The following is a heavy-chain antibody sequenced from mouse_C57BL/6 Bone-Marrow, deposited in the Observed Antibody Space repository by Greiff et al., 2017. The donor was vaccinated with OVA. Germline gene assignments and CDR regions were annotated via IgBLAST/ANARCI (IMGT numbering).Heavy chain of an antibody. Sequence: EVKLQESGPGLVKPSQSLSLTCSVTGYSITSGYYWNWIRQFPGNKLEWMGYISYDGSNNYNPSLKNRISITRDTSKNQFFLKLNSVTTEDTATYYCARALYYGSSYEDFDYWGQGTTLTVSS. CDR1: GYSITSGYY. D-gene: IGHD1-1*01. J-gene: IGHJ2*01. V-gene: IGHV3-6*01. CDR2: ISYDGSN. CDR3: ARALYYGSSYEDFDY.